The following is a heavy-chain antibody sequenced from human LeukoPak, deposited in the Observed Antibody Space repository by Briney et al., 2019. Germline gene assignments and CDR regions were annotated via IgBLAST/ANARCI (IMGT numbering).Heavy chain of an antibody. CDR3: ARETVAGRNYYYGMDV. D-gene: IGHD6-19*01. V-gene: IGHV1-69*04. J-gene: IGHJ6*02. CDR2: IIPILGIA. CDR1: GYTFTSYD. Sequence: SVKVSCKASGYTFTSYDIHWVRQATGQGLEWMGRIIPILGIANYAQKFQGRVTITADKSTSTAYMELSSLRSEDTAVYYCARETVAGRNYYYGMDVWGQGTTVTVSS.